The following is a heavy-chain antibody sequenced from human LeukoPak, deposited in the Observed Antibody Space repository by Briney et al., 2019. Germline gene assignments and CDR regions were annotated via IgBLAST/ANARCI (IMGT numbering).Heavy chain of an antibody. CDR1: GFTFSNYG. CDR3: AKDHVTSSSWFPDY. J-gene: IGHJ4*02. Sequence: GGSLRLSCAASGFTFSNYGMHWVRQAPGKGLEWVAVILYDGINKNYADSVKGRFTISRDNSKNMLYLQMSSLRAEDTAVYYCAKDHVTSSSWFPDYWGQGTLVTVSS. V-gene: IGHV3-30*02. D-gene: IGHD6-13*01. CDR2: ILYDGINK.